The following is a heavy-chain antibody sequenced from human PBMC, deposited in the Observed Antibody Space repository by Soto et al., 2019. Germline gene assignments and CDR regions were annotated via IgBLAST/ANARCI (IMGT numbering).Heavy chain of an antibody. CDR1: GFTFSSYA. J-gene: IGHJ4*02. D-gene: IGHD6-13*01. Sequence: GGSLRLSCAASGFTFSSYAMHWVRQAPGKGLEWVAVISYDGSNKYYADSVKGRFTISRDNSKNTLYLQMNSLRAEDTAVYYCARDGSWYDRGYYFDYWGQGTLVTVSS. CDR2: ISYDGSNK. CDR3: ARDGSWYDRGYYFDY. V-gene: IGHV3-30*04.